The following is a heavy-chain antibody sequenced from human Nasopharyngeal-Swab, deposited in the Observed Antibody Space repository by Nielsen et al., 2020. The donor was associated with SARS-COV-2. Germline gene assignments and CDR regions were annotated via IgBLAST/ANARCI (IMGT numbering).Heavy chain of an antibody. J-gene: IGHJ4*02. CDR2: INHSGST. Sequence: WIRQPPGKGLEWIGEINHSGSTNYNPSLKSRVTISVDTSKNQFSLKLSSETAADTAVYYCASNYGDYAESRARFDYWGQGTLVTVSS. D-gene: IGHD4-17*01. CDR3: ASNYGDYAESRARFDY. V-gene: IGHV4-34*01.